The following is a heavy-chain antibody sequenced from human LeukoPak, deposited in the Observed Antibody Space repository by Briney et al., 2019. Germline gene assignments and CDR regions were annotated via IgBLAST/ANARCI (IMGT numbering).Heavy chain of an antibody. Sequence: SGPTLVKPTQTLTLTCTFSGFSLSTSGVGVGWIRQPPGKALEWLALIYWNDDKRYSPSLKSRLTIAKDTSKNQVVLTMTNMDPVDTATYYCAHPGGSYDEWGHLYFDYWGQGTLVTVSS. CDR1: GFSLSTSGVG. CDR3: AHPGGSYDEWGHLYFDY. J-gene: IGHJ4*02. D-gene: IGHD1-26*01. CDR2: IYWNDDK. V-gene: IGHV2-5*01.